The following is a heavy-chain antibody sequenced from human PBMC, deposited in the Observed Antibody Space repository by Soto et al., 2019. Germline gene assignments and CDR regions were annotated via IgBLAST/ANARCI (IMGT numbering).Heavy chain of an antibody. Sequence: PGGSLRLSCAASGFTFSSYWMSWVRQAPGKGLEWVANIKQDGSEKYYVDSVKGRFTISRDNAKNSLYLQMNSLRAEDTAVYFCAKSKDSTIFGVVIYYFDTWGQGALVTVSS. D-gene: IGHD3-3*01. CDR1: GFTFSSYW. CDR2: IKQDGSEK. J-gene: IGHJ4*02. V-gene: IGHV3-7*03. CDR3: AKSKDSTIFGVVIYYFDT.